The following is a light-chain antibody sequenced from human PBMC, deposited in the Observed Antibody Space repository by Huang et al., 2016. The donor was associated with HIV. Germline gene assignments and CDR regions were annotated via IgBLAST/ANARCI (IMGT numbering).Light chain of an antibody. CDR1: RSVSSN. Sequence: IVMTQSPATLSVSPGERVTVSCRANRSVSSNLAWYQQRPGQAPRLLIYGSSTRAPGSPARFSGSGYGTDFSLTISSLQSEDFALYYCQQYNNWLLSFGGGTRVDI. CDR3: QQYNNWLLS. CDR2: GSS. J-gene: IGKJ4*01. V-gene: IGKV3-15*01.